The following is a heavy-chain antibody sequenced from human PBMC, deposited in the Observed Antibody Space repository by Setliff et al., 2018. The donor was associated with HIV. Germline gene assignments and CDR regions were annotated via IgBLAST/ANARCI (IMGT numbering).Heavy chain of an antibody. CDR3: ARGGPLGSWLNFYYYGMDV. V-gene: IGHV1-3*01. J-gene: IGHJ6*02. D-gene: IGHD6-13*01. Sequence: GASVKVSCKASGYTLNGYGMHWVRQAPGERFEWMGWINGDNGDTKDSEKFQGRVTITRDTSANIVYMEVSSLRSEDTAIYYCARGGPLGSWLNFYYYGMDVWGQGTTVTVSS. CDR2: INGDNGDT. CDR1: GYTLNGYG.